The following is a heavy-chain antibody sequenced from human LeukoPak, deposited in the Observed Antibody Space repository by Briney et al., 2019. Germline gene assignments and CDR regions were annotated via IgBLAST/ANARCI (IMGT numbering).Heavy chain of an antibody. Sequence: PSETLSLTCTVSGVSISSYYWSWIRQPPGKGLEWIGYIYYSGSTNYNPSLKSRVTISVDTSKNQFSLKLSSVTAADTAVYYCARGQLTIFGVVILFYAFDIWGQGTMVTVSS. J-gene: IGHJ3*02. CDR3: ARGQLTIFGVVILFYAFDI. D-gene: IGHD3-3*01. V-gene: IGHV4-59*01. CDR1: GVSISSYY. CDR2: IYYSGST.